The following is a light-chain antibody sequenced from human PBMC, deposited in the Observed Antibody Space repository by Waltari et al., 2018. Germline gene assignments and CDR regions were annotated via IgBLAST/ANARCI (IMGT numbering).Light chain of an antibody. Sequence: EIVLTQSPGTLSLSPGERATLSCRASQSVSSHFLAWYQQKPGQAPRLLIYGASNRATGIPDRFSGSGSGTGFTLTISRLEPEDFAVYYCQQYVSSPLTFGGGTKVEIK. J-gene: IGKJ4*01. CDR1: QSVSSHF. V-gene: IGKV3-20*01. CDR3: QQYVSSPLT. CDR2: GAS.